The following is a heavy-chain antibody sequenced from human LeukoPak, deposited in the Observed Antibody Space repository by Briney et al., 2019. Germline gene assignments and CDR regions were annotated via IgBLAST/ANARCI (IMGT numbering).Heavy chain of an antibody. J-gene: IGHJ4*02. CDR1: GGSISSSNYY. V-gene: IGHV4-39*07. D-gene: IGHD5-12*01. CDR2: IYYSGNT. Sequence: SETLSLTCTVSGGSISSSNYYWGWIRQPPGKGLEWIGSIYYSGNTYYNPSLKSRVTISVDMSKNQISLKLRSVTAADTAVYYCARFCTVEEDLVTTMQLYYFDYWGQGTLVTVSS. CDR3: ARFCTVEEDLVTTMQLYYFDY.